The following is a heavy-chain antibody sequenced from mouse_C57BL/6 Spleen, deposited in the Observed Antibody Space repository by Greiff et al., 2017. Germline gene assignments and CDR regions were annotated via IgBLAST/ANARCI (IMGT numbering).Heavy chain of an antibody. V-gene: IGHV1-69*01. CDR2: IDPSDSYT. CDR1: GYTFTSYW. Sequence: VQLQQPGAELVMPGASVKLSCKASGYTFTSYWMHWVKQRPGQGLEWIGEIDPSDSYTNYNQKFKGKSTLNVEKASSTAYMQLSSLTSEDSAVYYCARGSCITTVVGGDYCGQGTTLTVSS. D-gene: IGHD1-1*01. J-gene: IGHJ2*01. CDR3: ARGSCITTVVGGDY.